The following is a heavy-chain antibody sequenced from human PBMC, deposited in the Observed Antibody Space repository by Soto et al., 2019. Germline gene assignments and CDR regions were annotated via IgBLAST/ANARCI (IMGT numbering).Heavy chain of an antibody. CDR1: GGSISSYY. V-gene: IGHV4-59*01. Sequence: SETLSLTCTVSGGSISSYYWSWIRQPPGKGLEWIGYIYYSGSTNYTPSLKSRVTISVDTSKNQFSLKLSSVTAADTAVYYCARDRGYYGSGDDRDAFDIWGQGTMVTVSS. D-gene: IGHD3-10*01. CDR2: IYYSGST. CDR3: ARDRGYYGSGDDRDAFDI. J-gene: IGHJ3*02.